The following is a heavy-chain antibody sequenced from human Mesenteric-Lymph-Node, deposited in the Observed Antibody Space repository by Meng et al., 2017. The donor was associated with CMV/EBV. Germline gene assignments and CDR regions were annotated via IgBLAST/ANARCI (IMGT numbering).Heavy chain of an antibody. Sequence: SETLSLTCTVSGDSISNRGYYWGWIRQPPGKGLEWIASIYYSGNTYYNPSLKSRVTISVDTSKNQFSLKVTSVTAADTAVYYCVSDEGYSSGWYPDYWGQGTLVTVSS. CDR3: VSDEGYSSGWYPDY. CDR1: GDSISNRGYY. J-gene: IGHJ4*02. CDR2: IYYSGNT. V-gene: IGHV4-39*07. D-gene: IGHD6-19*01.